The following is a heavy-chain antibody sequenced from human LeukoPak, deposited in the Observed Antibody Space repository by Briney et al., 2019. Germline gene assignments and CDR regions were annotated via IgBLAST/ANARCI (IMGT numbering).Heavy chain of an antibody. V-gene: IGHV4-34*01. CDR2: INHSGST. D-gene: IGHD2-21*01. CDR3: ARGRLGYLVFEGYYYYMDV. Sequence: SETLSLTCAVYGGSFSGYYWSWIRQPPGKGGEWIGEINHSGSTNYNPSLKSRVTISVDTSKNQFSLKVRSATAADTAVYYCARGRLGYLVFEGYYYYMDVWGKGTTVTVSS. J-gene: IGHJ6*03. CDR1: GGSFSGYY.